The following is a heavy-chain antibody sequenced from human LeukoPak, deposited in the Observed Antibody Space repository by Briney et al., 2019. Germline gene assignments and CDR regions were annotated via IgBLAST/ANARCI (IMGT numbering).Heavy chain of an antibody. Sequence: GGSLRLSCAASGFIFGRDSMIWVRQAPGRGLEWISYISRDSGIRYYADSVRGRFHISRDNARNSLYLQMNSLRAEDTAVYYCARDYPALGYCTSTTCSFFDYWGQGIVVTVSS. J-gene: IGHJ4*02. V-gene: IGHV3-48*01. CDR1: GFIFGRDS. CDR3: ARDYPALGYCTSTTCSFFDY. CDR2: ISRDSGIR. D-gene: IGHD2-2*01.